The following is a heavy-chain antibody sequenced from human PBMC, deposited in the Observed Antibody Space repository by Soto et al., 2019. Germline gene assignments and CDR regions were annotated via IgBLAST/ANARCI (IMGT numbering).Heavy chain of an antibody. CDR2: ISDSGGST. J-gene: IGHJ4*02. CDR1: GFTFSSYA. V-gene: IGHV3-23*01. CDR3: AKAPRVGGWLLHLDY. Sequence: EVQLLESGGGLVQPGGSLRLSCAASGFTFSSYAMSWVRQAPGKGLEWVSAISDSGGSTYYADSVKGRFTISRDNSKHTLYLQMNSLRAEDTAVYYCAKAPRVGGWLLHLDYWGQGTLVTVSS. D-gene: IGHD3-3*01.